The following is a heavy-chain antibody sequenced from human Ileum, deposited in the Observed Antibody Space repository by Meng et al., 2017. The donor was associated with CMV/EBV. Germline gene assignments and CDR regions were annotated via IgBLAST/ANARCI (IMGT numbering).Heavy chain of an antibody. V-gene: IGHV3-30-3*01. CDR3: ARDPCEY. CDR2: IEFDGGSG. CDR1: GFMFSGYG. J-gene: IGHJ4*02. Sequence: GESLKISCAASGFMFSGYGMHWVRQAPGTGLEWVAFIEFDGGSGYYADSVKGRFTISRDNSKNTLYLQMDTLRAEDTAVYYCARDPCEYWGQGTLVTVSS.